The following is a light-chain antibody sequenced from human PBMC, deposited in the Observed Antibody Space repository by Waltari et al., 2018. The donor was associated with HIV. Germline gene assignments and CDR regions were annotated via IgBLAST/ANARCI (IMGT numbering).Light chain of an antibody. CDR1: QNVSSAY. CDR2: GAS. V-gene: IGKV3-20*01. J-gene: IGKJ2*01. CDR3: QQYGTSPPYT. Sequence: EVVLTQSPGTLSLSPGERATLSCRARQNVSSAYLAWYQQKPGQAPRVLIYGASSRATDIPDRFSGSGSGTDFTLTISRLDPEDFAVYYCQQYGTSPPYTFGQGTRLDIK.